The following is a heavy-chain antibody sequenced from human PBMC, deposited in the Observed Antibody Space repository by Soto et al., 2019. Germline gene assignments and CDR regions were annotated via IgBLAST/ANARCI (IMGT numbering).Heavy chain of an antibody. D-gene: IGHD2-15*01. J-gene: IGHJ5*02. CDR3: ARQGGIVVAVAAHRAWFDP. CDR2: IYYSGST. Sequence: PSETLSLTCTVSGGSISSSSYYWGWIRQRPGKGLEWIGSIYYSGSTYYNPSLKSRVTISVDTSKNQFSLKLSSVTAADTAVYYCARQGGIVVAVAAHRAWFDPWGQGTLVTVSS. CDR1: GGSISSSSYY. V-gene: IGHV4-39*01.